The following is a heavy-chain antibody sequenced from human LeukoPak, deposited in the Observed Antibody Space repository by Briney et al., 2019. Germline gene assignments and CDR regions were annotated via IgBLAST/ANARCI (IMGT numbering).Heavy chain of an antibody. CDR1: GGSISSSSYY. J-gene: IGHJ6*02. V-gene: IGHV4-39*07. D-gene: IGHD2-2*02. CDR2: IYYNGNT. CDR3: ARDKMVPAAIGAPYGMDV. Sequence: SSETLSLTCTVSGGSISSSSYYWGWVRQPPGKGLQWIGSIYYNGNTYYNSSLKSRVTISMDTSRNQFSLKLNSMTAADTAVYYCARDKMVPAAIGAPYGMDVWGQGTTVTVSS.